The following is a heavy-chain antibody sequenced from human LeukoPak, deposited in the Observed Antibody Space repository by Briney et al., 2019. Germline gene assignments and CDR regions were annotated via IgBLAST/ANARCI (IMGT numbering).Heavy chain of an antibody. Sequence: GRSLRLSCAASGFTFSSYGMHWVRQAPGKGLEWVAVILFDGSNRYYADSVKGRFTISRDNSKNTLYVQMNSLRAEDTAVYYCAKDKGGITYVFDFWGQGTLVTVSS. J-gene: IGHJ4*02. D-gene: IGHD1-1*01. CDR2: ILFDGSNR. CDR1: GFTFSSYG. CDR3: AKDKGGITYVFDF. V-gene: IGHV3-33*06.